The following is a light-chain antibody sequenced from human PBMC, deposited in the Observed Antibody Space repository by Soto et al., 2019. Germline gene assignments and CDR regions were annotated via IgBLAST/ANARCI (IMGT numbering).Light chain of an antibody. CDR2: EVS. J-gene: IGKJ5*01. CDR3: MQSTQLPPT. V-gene: IGKV2D-29*02. CDR1: QSLLHITGETF. Sequence: DVVMTQTPLSLSVTPGQPASISCKSSQSLLHITGETFLFWYLQKPGQSPQLLIYEVSTRVSGGKDIFSGSGAGTDFTLEISRVETDDVGIYYCMQSTQLPPTFGQGTRLGIE.